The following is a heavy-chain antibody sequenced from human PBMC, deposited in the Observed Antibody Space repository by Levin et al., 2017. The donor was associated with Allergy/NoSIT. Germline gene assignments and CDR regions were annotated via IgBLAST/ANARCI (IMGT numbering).Heavy chain of an antibody. CDR3: AGEPNSPYYYYYGLDV. J-gene: IGHJ6*02. Sequence: SETLSLTCTVSGGSISSDSYYWAWIRQPPGTGLEWIGSIYYSGSAYYNPSLKTRLTISVDTSKNQFSLRLNSVTAADTAVYYCAGEPNSPYYYYYGLDVWGQGTTVTVSS. V-gene: IGHV4-39*07. CDR2: IYYSGSA. CDR1: GGSISSDSYY. D-gene: IGHD2/OR15-2a*01.